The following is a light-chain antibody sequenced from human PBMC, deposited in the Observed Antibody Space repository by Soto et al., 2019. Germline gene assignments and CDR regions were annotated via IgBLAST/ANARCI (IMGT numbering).Light chain of an antibody. CDR2: GAS. Sequence: DIQMTQSPSSLSASVGDRVTITCQASQDIGNNLNWYQQKPGKAPKLLIYGASNLETGVPSSFSGSRSGTDFTFTISSLQPEDIATYYCQQYDSLPYTFGQGTKLEIK. V-gene: IGKV1-33*01. CDR3: QQYDSLPYT. J-gene: IGKJ2*01. CDR1: QDIGNN.